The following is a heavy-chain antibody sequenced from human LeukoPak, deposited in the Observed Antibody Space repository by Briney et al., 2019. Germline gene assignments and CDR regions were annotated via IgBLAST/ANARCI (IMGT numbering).Heavy chain of an antibody. CDR1: GFTFSSYA. J-gene: IGHJ4*02. CDR3: AKDSHAAAAGDY. CDR2: ISGSGGST. V-gene: IGHV3-23*01. D-gene: IGHD6-13*01. Sequence: GGSLRLSCATSGFTFSSYAMSWVRQAPGKGLEWVSAISGSGGSTYYADSVKGRFTISRDNSKNTLYLQMNSQRAEDTAVYYCAKDSHAAAAGDYWGQGTLVTVSS.